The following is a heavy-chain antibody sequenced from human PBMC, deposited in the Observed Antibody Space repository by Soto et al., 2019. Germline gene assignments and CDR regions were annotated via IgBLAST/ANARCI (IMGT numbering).Heavy chain of an antibody. D-gene: IGHD5-12*01. CDR3: ARGQRGVILVATIKRGFDY. Sequence: SETLSLTCAVYGGSFSGYYWSWIRQPPGKGLEWIGEINHSGSTNYNPSLKSRVTISVDTSKNQFSLKLSSVTAADTAVYYCARGQRGVILVATIKRGFDYWGQGTLVTVSS. J-gene: IGHJ4*02. CDR2: INHSGST. CDR1: GGSFSGYY. V-gene: IGHV4-34*01.